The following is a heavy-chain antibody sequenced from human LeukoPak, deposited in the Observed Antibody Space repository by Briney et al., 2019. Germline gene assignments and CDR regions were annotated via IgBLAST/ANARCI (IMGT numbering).Heavy chain of an antibody. CDR3: ARDLSRSYVFDY. J-gene: IGHJ4*02. D-gene: IGHD1-26*01. CDR2: IYTSGST. V-gene: IGHV4-4*07. Sequence: SETLSLTCTVSGGSISNYYWSWIRQPAGKGLEWIGRIYTSGSTNYNPSLKSRVTMSVDTSKNQFSLKLSSVTAADTTVYYCARDLSRSYVFDYWGQGTLVTVSS. CDR1: GGSISNYY.